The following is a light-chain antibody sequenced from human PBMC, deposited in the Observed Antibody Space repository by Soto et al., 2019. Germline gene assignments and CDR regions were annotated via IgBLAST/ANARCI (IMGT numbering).Light chain of an antibody. J-gene: IGKJ3*01. CDR1: QSIGNF. Sequence: DIQMTQSPSSLSASIGDRVSITCRASQSIGNFLNWYQQKPGKVPKLLIYAASNLHSGVPSRFSGSGSGTEFTLTISSLQLEDFAAHYCQQSYTSPAFTFGPGTRVNAK. CDR2: AAS. V-gene: IGKV1-39*01. CDR3: QQSYTSPAFT.